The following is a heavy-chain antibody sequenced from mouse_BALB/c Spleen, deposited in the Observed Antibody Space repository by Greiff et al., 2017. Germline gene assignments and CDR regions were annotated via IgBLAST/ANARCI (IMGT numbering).Heavy chain of an antibody. V-gene: IGHV1-7*01. D-gene: IGHD2-3*01. CDR3: ARHGYYLYYFDD. CDR1: GYTFTSYW. Sequence: VQLQESGAELAKPGASVKMSCKASGYTFTSYWMHWVKQRPGQGLEWIGYINPSTGYTEYNQKFKDKATLTADKSSSTAYMQLSSMTSEDSAVYYCARHGYYLYYFDDWGQGTTLTVSS. J-gene: IGHJ2*01. CDR2: INPSTGYT.